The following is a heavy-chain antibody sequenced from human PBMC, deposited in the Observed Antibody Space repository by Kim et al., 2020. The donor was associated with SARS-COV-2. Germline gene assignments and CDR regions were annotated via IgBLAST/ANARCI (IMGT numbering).Heavy chain of an antibody. J-gene: IGHJ6*02. Sequence: ASVKVSCKASGYTFTSYAMNWVRQAPGQGLEWMGWINTNTGNPTYAQGFTGRFVFSLDTSVSTAYLQISSLKAEDTAVYYCASGYCSSTSCYQIGPSIAVAALSPNYYCGMDGWGQGTTVPVSS. CDR2: INTNTGNP. CDR3: ASGYCSSTSCYQIGPSIAVAALSPNYYCGMDG. V-gene: IGHV7-4-1*02. CDR1: GYTFTSYA. D-gene: IGHD2-2*01.